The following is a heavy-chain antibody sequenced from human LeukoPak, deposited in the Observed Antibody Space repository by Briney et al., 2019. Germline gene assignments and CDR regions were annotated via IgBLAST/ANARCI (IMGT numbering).Heavy chain of an antibody. CDR1: GFTFSSYW. Sequence: GGSLRLSCAASGFTFSSYWMSWVRQAPGKGLEWVANIKQDGSEKYYVDSVKGRFTISRDNAKNSLYLQMNSLRAEDTAVYYCARLPVPWLQFGRDEDFDYWGQGTLVTVSS. J-gene: IGHJ4*02. CDR3: ARLPVPWLQFGRDEDFDY. D-gene: IGHD5-24*01. V-gene: IGHV3-7*01. CDR2: IKQDGSEK.